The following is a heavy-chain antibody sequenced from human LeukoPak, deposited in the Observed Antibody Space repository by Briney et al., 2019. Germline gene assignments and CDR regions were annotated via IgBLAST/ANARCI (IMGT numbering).Heavy chain of an antibody. D-gene: IGHD6-13*01. J-gene: IGHJ4*02. CDR3: AKEQSRSTLDY. CDR1: GFTFRSYV. V-gene: IGHV3-30*02. Sequence: GALILSCVASGFTFRSYVMHWSRQAAGNGLWLVAVIRYDGSNKYYADSVKGRLTISRDNSKNTMYMQMTSLRAEETAVYYCAKEQSRSTLDYWGQGTLVTVYS. CDR2: IRYDGSNK.